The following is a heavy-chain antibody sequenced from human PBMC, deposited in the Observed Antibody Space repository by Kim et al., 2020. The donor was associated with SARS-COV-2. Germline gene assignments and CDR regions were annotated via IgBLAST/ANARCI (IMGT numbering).Heavy chain of an antibody. CDR3: ARGLYPTPGTNWFES. J-gene: IGHJ5*01. Sequence: VDSVKGRFTISRDNAHNSCYLQVNSLRAEDTAVYYCARGLYPTPGTNWFESWGQGTLVTVSS. V-gene: IGHV3-7*04. D-gene: IGHD3-10*01.